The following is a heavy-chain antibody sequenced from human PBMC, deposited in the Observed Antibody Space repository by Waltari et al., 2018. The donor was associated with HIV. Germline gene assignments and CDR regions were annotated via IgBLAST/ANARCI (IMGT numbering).Heavy chain of an antibody. CDR2: MSSDGTEK. CDR3: ARVDILYYYDRPYDH. CDR1: GFNFNIYA. J-gene: IGHJ4*02. Sequence: QVQLVESGGGVVQPGRSLRLSCAASGFNFNIYAMHWVRQAPGKGLEWVALMSSDGTEKYADSVRDRFSISRDSSKNTLYLQMNSLRPEDTAMYYCARVDILYYYDRPYDHWGQGTLVTVSS. V-gene: IGHV3-30*03. D-gene: IGHD3-22*01.